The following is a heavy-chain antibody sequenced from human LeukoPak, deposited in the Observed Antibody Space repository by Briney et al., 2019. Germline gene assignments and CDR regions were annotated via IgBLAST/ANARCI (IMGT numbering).Heavy chain of an antibody. D-gene: IGHD3-22*01. V-gene: IGHV4-59*01. J-gene: IGHJ3*02. CDR1: GGSISSYY. CDR2: IYYSGST. CDR3: ATDSSGYRGGAFDI. Sequence: PSETLSLTCTVSGGSISSYYWSWIRQPPGKGLEWIGYIYYSGSTNYNPSLMSRVTISVDTSKNQFSLKLSSVTAADTAVYYCATDSSGYRGGAFDIWGQGTMVTVSS.